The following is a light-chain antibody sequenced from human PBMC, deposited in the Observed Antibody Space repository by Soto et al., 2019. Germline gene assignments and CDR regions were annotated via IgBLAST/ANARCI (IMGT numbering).Light chain of an antibody. CDR1: SGHSSYA. CDR3: QTWGTDIVV. V-gene: IGLV4-69*01. Sequence: QSVLTQSPSASASLGASVKLTCTLSSGHSSYAIAWHQQQPEKGPRYLMKLNSDGSHSKGDGIPDRFSGSSSGAERYLTISSLQSEDEADYCCQTWGTDIVVFGGGTKLTVL. J-gene: IGLJ2*01. CDR2: LNSDGSH.